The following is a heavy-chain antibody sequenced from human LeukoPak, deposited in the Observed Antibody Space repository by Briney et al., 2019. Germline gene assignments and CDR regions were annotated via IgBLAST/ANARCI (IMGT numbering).Heavy chain of an antibody. CDR3: ARVPGYSSSWYWFDP. V-gene: IGHV4-34*01. J-gene: IGHJ5*02. CDR2: INHSGST. Sequence: SETLSLTCAVYGGSFSGYYWSWIRQPPGKGLEWIGEINHSGSTNYNPSLKSRVTISVDRSKNQFSLKLSSVTAADTAVYYCARVPGYSSSWYWFDPWGQGTLVTVSS. CDR1: GGSFSGYY. D-gene: IGHD6-13*01.